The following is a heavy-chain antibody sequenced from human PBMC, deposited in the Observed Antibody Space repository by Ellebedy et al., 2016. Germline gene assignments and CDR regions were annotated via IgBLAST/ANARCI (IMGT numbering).Heavy chain of an antibody. CDR2: IKQDGSEQ. D-gene: IGHD4-17*01. Sequence: GGSLRLSCAASGFTFSSSPMYWVRQAPGKGLEWVANIKQDGSEQYYVDSVKGRFTISRDNANNSVFLQMNSLRAEDTALYYCASQTTVTSYFDSWGQGTLVTVSS. V-gene: IGHV3-7*03. CDR1: GFTFSSSP. CDR3: ASQTTVTSYFDS. J-gene: IGHJ4*02.